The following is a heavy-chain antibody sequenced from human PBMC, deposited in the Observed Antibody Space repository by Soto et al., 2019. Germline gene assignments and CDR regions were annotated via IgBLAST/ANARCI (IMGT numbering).Heavy chain of an antibody. CDR3: ARDGNGGFGELFNSY. CDR1: GGTFSSYA. J-gene: IGHJ4*02. Sequence: QVQLVQSGAEVKKPGSSVKVSCKASGGTFSSYAISWVRQAPGQGLEWMGGIIPIFGTANYAQKFQGRVTITADESTSTAYMELSSLRAEDTAVYYCARDGNGGFGELFNSYWGQGTLVTVSS. D-gene: IGHD3-10*01. V-gene: IGHV1-69*12. CDR2: IIPIFGTA.